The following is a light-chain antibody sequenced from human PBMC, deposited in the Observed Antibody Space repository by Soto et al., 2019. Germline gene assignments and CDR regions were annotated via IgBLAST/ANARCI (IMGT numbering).Light chain of an antibody. V-gene: IGLV2-8*01. CDR2: EVT. CDR1: SSDVGGYNY. J-gene: IGLJ2*01. CDR3: SSFAGRNNVV. Sequence: QSALTQPPSASGSPGQSVTISCTGTSSDVGGYNYVSWFQHHPGKAPKLMIYEVTKRPSGVPDRFSGSKSGNTASLTVSGLQAEEEAYYYCSSFAGRNNVVFGGGTKLTVL.